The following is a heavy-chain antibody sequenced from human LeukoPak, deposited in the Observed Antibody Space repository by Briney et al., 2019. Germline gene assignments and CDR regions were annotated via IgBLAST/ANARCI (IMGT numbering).Heavy chain of an antibody. CDR3: ARDLNDYYGSGSSYNWFDP. CDR1: GFTFSSYA. V-gene: IGHV3-30-3*01. CDR2: ISYDGGNK. J-gene: IGHJ5*02. D-gene: IGHD3-10*01. Sequence: GGSLRLSCAASGFTFSSYAMHWVRQAPGKGLEWVAVISYDGGNKYYADSVKGRFTISRDNSKNTLYLQMNSLRAEDTAVYYCARDLNDYYGSGSSYNWFDPWGQGTLVTVSS.